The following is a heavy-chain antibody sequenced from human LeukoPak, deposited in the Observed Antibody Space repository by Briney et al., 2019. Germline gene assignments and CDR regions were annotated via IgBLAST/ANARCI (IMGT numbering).Heavy chain of an antibody. CDR2: YYSGST. CDR1: VAPSVVTT. Sequence: SETPSSPALSLVAPSVVTTGAGSGSPQGRDWSGLGIYYSGSTNYNPSLKSRVTISVDTSKNQFSLKLSSVTAADTAVYYCARDWYGSGSYIDYWGQGTLVTVSS. D-gene: IGHD3-10*01. J-gene: IGHJ4*02. V-gene: IGHV4-59*01. CDR3: ARDWYGSGSYIDY.